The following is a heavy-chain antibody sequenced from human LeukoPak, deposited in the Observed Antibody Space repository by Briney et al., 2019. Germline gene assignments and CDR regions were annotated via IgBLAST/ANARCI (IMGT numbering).Heavy chain of an antibody. J-gene: IGHJ4*02. CDR3: ARLAAGDYSYYFDY. CDR2: IYYSGST. D-gene: IGHD4-17*01. Sequence: PSETLSLTCAVYGGSFSGYYWSWIRQPPGKGLEWIGSIYYSGSTYYNPSLKSRVTISVDTSKNQFSLKLSSVTAADTAVYYCARLAAGDYSYYFDYWGQGTLVTVSS. V-gene: IGHV4-34*01. CDR1: GGSFSGYY.